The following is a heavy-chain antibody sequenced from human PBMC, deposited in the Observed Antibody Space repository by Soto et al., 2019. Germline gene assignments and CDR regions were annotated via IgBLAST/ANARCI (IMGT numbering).Heavy chain of an antibody. D-gene: IGHD2-2*01. CDR3: ARNHPYCTSTSCYPSYFDY. J-gene: IGHJ4*02. CDR1: GGSISSSSYY. CDR2: IYYSGST. Sequence: SETLSLACTVSGGSISSSSYYWGWIRQPPGKGLEWIGSIYYSGSTYYNPSLKSRVTISVDTSESQFSLKLSSVTAADTAVYHCARNHPYCTSTSCYPSYFDYLAPGTLVPVSS. V-gene: IGHV4-39*01.